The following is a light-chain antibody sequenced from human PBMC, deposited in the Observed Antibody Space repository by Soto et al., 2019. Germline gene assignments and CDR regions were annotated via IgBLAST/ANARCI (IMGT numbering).Light chain of an antibody. CDR2: EVS. Sequence: QSVLTQPASVSGSPGQSITISWTGTSSDVGGYNYVSWYQQHPGKAPKLMIYEVSKWPSGVSDRFSGSMSGNTASLTISGLQAEDEADYYCSSYTSNSTPYVFGTGTKVTVL. CDR3: SSYTSNSTPYV. V-gene: IGLV2-14*01. J-gene: IGLJ1*01. CDR1: SSDVGGYNY.